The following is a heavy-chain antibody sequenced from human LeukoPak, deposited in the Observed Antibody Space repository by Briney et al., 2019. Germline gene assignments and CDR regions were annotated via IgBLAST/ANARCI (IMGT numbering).Heavy chain of an antibody. J-gene: IGHJ6*02. CDR1: GYTFTSYD. V-gene: IGHV1-8*01. CDR2: MNPNSGNT. Sequence: ASVKVSCKASGYTFTSYDINWVRQATGQGLEWMGWMNPNSGNTGYAQKFQGRVTMTRNTSISTAYMELSSLRSEDTAVYYCAVGAGQYCGGDCYDYGMDVWGQGTTVTVSS. CDR3: AVGAGQYCGGDCYDYGMDV. D-gene: IGHD2-21*02.